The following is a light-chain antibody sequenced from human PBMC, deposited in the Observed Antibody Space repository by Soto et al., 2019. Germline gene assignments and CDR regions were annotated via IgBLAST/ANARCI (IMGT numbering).Light chain of an antibody. CDR2: DAS. V-gene: IGKV1-33*01. CDR3: QQYDNLPLI. J-gene: IGKJ3*01. CDR1: QDISNY. Sequence: DIQMTQSPSSLSACVGDRVTITCQASQDISNYLNWYQQKPGKAPKLLIYDASNLETGVPSRFSGSGSGTDFTFTISSLQPEDIATYYCQQYDNLPLIFGPGTKVDIK.